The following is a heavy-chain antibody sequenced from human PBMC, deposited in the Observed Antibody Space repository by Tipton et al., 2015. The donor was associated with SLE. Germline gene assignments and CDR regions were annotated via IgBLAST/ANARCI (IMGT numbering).Heavy chain of an antibody. V-gene: IGHV4-39*07. CDR1: GGSISSSSYY. J-gene: IGHJ5*02. D-gene: IGHD1-26*01. CDR3: ALVGWVKTRTGWFDP. CDR2: IYYSGST. Sequence: TLSLTCTVSGGSISSSSYYWGWIRQPPGKGLEWIGSIYYSGSTYYNPSLKSRVTISVDTSKNQISLKLSSVTAADTAVYYCALVGWVKTRTGWFDPWGQGTLVTVSS.